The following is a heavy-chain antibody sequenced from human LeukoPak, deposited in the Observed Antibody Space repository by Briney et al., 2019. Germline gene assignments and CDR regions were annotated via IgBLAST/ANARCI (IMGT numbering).Heavy chain of an antibody. CDR1: GFTFSSYS. CDR3: ARSHYGSGSYYLADLDY. D-gene: IGHD3-10*01. V-gene: IGHV3-23*01. J-gene: IGHJ4*02. Sequence: GGSLRLSCAASGFTFSSYSMTWVRQAPGKGLEWVSVISGSGGATYYADSVKGRFTISRDNSKNTLYLQMNSLSAEDTAVYYCARSHYGSGSYYLADLDYWGQGTLVTVSS. CDR2: ISGSGGAT.